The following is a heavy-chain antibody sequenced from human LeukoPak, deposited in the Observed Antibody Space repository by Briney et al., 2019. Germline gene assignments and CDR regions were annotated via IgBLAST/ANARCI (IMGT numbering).Heavy chain of an antibody. D-gene: IGHD5-12*01. CDR1: GFKFDDYG. Sequence: GGSLSLSCAASGFKFDDYGMSWVRQVPGKGLEWVSAISGSGGSTYYADSVKGRFTISRGNSKNTLYLQMNSLRAEDTAVYYCAKGLSSGYDAGGYWGQGTLVTVSS. V-gene: IGHV3-23*01. CDR2: ISGSGGST. CDR3: AKGLSSGYDAGGY. J-gene: IGHJ4*02.